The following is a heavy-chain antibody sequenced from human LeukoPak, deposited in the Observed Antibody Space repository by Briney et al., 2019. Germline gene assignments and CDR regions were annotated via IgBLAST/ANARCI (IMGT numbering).Heavy chain of an antibody. D-gene: IGHD6-6*01. J-gene: IGHJ6*03. CDR3: ARRPRDSSFEGYYYYYMDV. CDR1: GGSISSSSYY. Sequence: PSETLSLTCTVSGGSISSSSYYWGWIRQPPGKGLEWIGSIYYSGSTYYNPSLKSRVTISVDTSKNQFSLKLSSVTAADTAVYYCARRPRDSSFEGYYYYYMDVWGKGTTVTVSS. CDR2: IYYSGST. V-gene: IGHV4-39*01.